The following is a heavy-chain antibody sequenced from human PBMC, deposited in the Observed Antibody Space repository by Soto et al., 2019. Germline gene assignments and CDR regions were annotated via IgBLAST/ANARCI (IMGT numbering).Heavy chain of an antibody. D-gene: IGHD2-2*01. CDR3: AREGLVLVPTTVNSDYYYYAMDV. CDR2: IYHSGST. V-gene: IGHV4-30-2*01. J-gene: IGHJ6*02. CDR1: GGSISSGGCS. Sequence: PSETLSLTCAVSGGSISSGGCSWSWIRQPPGKGLEWIGYIYHSGSTYYNPSLKSRVTISVDRSKNQFSLKLSSVTAADTAVYYCAREGLVLVPTTVNSDYYYYAMDVWGQGTTVTVSS.